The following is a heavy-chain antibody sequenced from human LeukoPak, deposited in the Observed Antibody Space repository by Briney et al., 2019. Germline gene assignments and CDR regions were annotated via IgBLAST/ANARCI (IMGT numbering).Heavy chain of an antibody. CDR3: ARHKWELRTDWFDP. D-gene: IGHD1-26*01. Sequence: PSETLSLTCTVSGGSISSSSYYWGWIRQPPGKGLEWIGSIYYSGSTYYNPSLKSRVTISVDMSKNQFSLKLSSVTAADTAVYHCARHKWELRTDWFDPWGQGTLVTVSS. CDR1: GGSISSSSYY. CDR2: IYYSGST. V-gene: IGHV4-39*01. J-gene: IGHJ5*02.